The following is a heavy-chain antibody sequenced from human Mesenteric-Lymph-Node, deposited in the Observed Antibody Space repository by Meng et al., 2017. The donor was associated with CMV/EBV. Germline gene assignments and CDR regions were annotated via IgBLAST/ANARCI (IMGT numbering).Heavy chain of an antibody. V-gene: IGHV1-69*05. J-gene: IGHJ4*02. CDR1: GDTFRSYA. Sequence: SVKVSCKFSGDTFRSYAITWVRQAPGQGLEWMGGIIPIFGTTNYAQKFQGRVTITTDESTSTAYMDLSSLRSEDTAVYFCAREIEDYYDTTGYFDCWGQGTLVTVSS. CDR3: AREIEDYYDTTGYFDC. CDR2: IIPIFGTT. D-gene: IGHD3-22*01.